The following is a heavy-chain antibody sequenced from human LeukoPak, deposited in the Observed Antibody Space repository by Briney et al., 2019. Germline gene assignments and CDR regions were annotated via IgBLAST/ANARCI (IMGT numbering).Heavy chain of an antibody. CDR3: ARATLSYYYDSSGYYYDY. V-gene: IGHV4-30-4*01. CDR1: GGSISSGDYY. CDR2: IYYSGST. D-gene: IGHD3-22*01. J-gene: IGHJ4*02. Sequence: SQTLSLTCTVSGGSISSGDYYWRWIRQPPGKGLEWIGYIYYSGSTYYNPSLKSRVTISVDTSKNQFSLKLSSVTAADTGVYYCARATLSYYYDSSGYYYDYWGQGTLVTVSS.